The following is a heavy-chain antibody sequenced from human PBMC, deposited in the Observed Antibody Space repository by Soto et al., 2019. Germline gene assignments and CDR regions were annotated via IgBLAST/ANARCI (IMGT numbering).Heavy chain of an antibody. Sequence: QVQLVQSGAEVKKPGSSVKVSCKASGGTFSSYAISWVRQAPGQGLEWMGGIIPIFGTANYAQKFQCRVTITADESTTTAYMELSSLRSEDTAVYYCARDLKRYYDSSGYGYYYYGMDVWGQGTTVTVSS. J-gene: IGHJ6*02. V-gene: IGHV1-69*01. CDR1: GGTFSSYA. D-gene: IGHD3-22*01. CDR3: ARDLKRYYDSSGYGYYYYGMDV. CDR2: IIPIFGTA.